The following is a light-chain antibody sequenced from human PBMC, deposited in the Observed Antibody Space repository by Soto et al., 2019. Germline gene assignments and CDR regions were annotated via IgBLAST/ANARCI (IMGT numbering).Light chain of an antibody. CDR3: QQYDNAPQT. CDR1: QSVSSSY. V-gene: IGKV3-20*01. Sequence: EILLTQSPGTLSLSPGERATVSCRASQSVSSSYLAWYQQKPGQAPRLLIYGASSRATGIPDRFSGSGSGTDFTLTISRLEPEDFAVYYCQQYDNAPQTFGQGTNVDIK. J-gene: IGKJ1*01. CDR2: GAS.